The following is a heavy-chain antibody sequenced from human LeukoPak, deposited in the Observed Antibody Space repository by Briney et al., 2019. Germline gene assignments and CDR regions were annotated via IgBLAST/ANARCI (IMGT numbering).Heavy chain of an antibody. CDR2: ISSNGGST. J-gene: IGHJ4*02. V-gene: IGHV3-64*01. CDR1: GFTFSSYA. Sequence: PGGSLRLSCAASGFTFSSYAMHWVRQAPGKGLEYVSAISSNGGSTYYANSVKGRFTISRDNSKNTLYLQMGSLRAEDMAVYYCARDPTASVTLDYWGQGTLVTVSS. D-gene: IGHD4-11*01. CDR3: ARDPTASVTLDY.